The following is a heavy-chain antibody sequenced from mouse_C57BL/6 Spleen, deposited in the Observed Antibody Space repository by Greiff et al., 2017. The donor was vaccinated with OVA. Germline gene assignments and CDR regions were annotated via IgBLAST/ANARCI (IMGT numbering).Heavy chain of an antibody. D-gene: IGHD1-1*01. CDR2: ISYDGSN. V-gene: IGHV3-6*01. CDR3: AREGGYYGSSYGYFDV. J-gene: IGHJ1*03. CDR1: GYSITSGYY. Sequence: VQLQQSGPGLVKPSQSLSLTCSVTGYSITSGYYWNWIRQFPGNKLEWMGYISYDGSNNYNPSLKNRISITRDTSKNQFFLKLNSVTTEDTATYYCAREGGYYGSSYGYFDVWGTGTTVTVSS.